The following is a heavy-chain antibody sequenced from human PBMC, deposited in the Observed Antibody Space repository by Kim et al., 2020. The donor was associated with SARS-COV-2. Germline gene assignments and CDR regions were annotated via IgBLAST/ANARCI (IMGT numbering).Heavy chain of an antibody. V-gene: IGHV1-46*01. J-gene: IGHJ6*02. D-gene: IGHD2-15*01. CDR3: ALMGWSMDV. Sequence: GSTRYAKKIRGGVTRTRDTSTSTVYMELSSLRSEDTAVYYCALMGWSMDVWGQGTTVTVSS. CDR2: GST.